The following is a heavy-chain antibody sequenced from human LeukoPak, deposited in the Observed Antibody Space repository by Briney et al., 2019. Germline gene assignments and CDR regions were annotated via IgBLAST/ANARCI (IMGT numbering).Heavy chain of an antibody. CDR2: IYYSGST. J-gene: IGHJ3*02. V-gene: IGHV4-59*01. D-gene: IGHD1-26*01. CDR3: ARGWVAFDAFDI. Sequence: SETLSLTCTVSGGSISSYYWSWIRQPPGKGLEWIGYIYYSGSTNYNPSLKSRVTISVDTSKNQFSLKLSSVTAADTAVYYCARGWVAFDAFDIWGQGTMVTVSS. CDR1: GGSISSYY.